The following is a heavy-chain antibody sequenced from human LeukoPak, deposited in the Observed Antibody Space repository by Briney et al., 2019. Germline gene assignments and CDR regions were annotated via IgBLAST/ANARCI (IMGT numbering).Heavy chain of an antibody. J-gene: IGHJ4*02. V-gene: IGHV3-30-3*01. CDR3: ARDLGSSSWPGY. CDR2: ISYDGSNK. Sequence: GGSLRLSCAASGFTFSSYAMHWVRQAPGKGLEWVAVISYDGSNKYYADSVKGRFTISRDNSKNTLYLQMNSLRAEDTAVYYCARDLGSSSWPGYWGQGTLVTVSS. CDR1: GFTFSSYA. D-gene: IGHD6-13*01.